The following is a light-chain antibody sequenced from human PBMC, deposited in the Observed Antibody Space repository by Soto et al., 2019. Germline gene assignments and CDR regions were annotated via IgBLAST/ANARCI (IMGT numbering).Light chain of an antibody. CDR2: KNN. V-gene: IGLV1-47*01. J-gene: IGLJ2*01. CDR3: AAWDDGLTGVL. Sequence: QSVLTQPPSASGTPGQRVTISCPGSSSDIGSNYVYWYQQLAGTAPKLLIYKNNERPSGVPDRFSGSKSGTSASLAISGLRSEDEAAYYCAAWDDGLTGVLFGGGTKLTVL. CDR1: SSDIGSNY.